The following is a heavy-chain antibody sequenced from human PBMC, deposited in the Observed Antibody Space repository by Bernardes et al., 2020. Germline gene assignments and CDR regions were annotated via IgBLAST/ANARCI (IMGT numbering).Heavy chain of an antibody. CDR3: ARDAGVRGSSSWYEGYYYYGMDV. CDR1: GYTFTSYY. J-gene: IGHJ6*02. D-gene: IGHD6-13*01. V-gene: IGHV1-46*01. Sequence: ASVKVSCKASGYTFTSYYMHWVRQAPGQGLEWMGIINPIGGSTSYAQKFQGRVTMTRDTSTSTVYMELSSLRSEDTAVYYCARDAGVRGSSSWYEGYYYYGMDVWGQGTTVTVSS. CDR2: INPIGGST.